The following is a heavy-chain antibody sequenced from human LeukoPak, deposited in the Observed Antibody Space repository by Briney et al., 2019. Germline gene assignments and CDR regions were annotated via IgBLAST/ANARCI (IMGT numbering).Heavy chain of an antibody. CDR1: GFTLSDYG. Sequence: GGSLRLSCAASGFTLSDYGMSWVRRAPGKGREWVSGINSGGTTYYADSVKGRFTISRDKSQNTLYLQMNTLGAEDTAVYYCAKALSGFHFDNWGQGTLVTVSA. D-gene: IGHD1-26*01. V-gene: IGHV3-23*01. J-gene: IGHJ4*02. CDR2: INSGGTT. CDR3: AKALSGFHFDN.